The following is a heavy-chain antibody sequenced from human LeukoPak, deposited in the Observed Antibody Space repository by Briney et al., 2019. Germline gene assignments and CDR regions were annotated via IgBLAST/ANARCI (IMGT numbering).Heavy chain of an antibody. CDR2: IIPILGIA. CDR1: GGTFSSYT. Sequence: GASGKVSCKASGGTFSSYTISWVRQAPGQGIEWMGRIIPILGIANYAQKFQGRVTITADKSTSTAYMELSSLRSEDTAVYYCARDYFEPYYFDYWGQGTLVTVSS. CDR3: ARDYFEPYYFDY. D-gene: IGHD1-14*01. J-gene: IGHJ4*02. V-gene: IGHV1-69*04.